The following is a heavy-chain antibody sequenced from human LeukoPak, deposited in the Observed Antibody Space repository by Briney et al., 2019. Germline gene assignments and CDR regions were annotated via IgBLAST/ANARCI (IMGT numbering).Heavy chain of an antibody. CDR1: GFTFSSYE. Sequence: GGSLRLSCAASGFTFSSYEMNWVRQAPGKGLEWVSYISSSGSTIYYADSVKGRFTISRDNAKNSLYLQMNSLRAEDTAVYYCARDRSSGGEFDYWGQGTLVTVSS. D-gene: IGHD6-19*01. CDR2: ISSSGSTI. J-gene: IGHJ4*02. CDR3: ARDRSSGGEFDY. V-gene: IGHV3-48*03.